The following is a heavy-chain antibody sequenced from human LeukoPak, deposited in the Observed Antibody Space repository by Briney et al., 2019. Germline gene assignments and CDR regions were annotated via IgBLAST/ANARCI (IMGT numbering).Heavy chain of an antibody. CDR3: ARDQGKFSFGVVDY. J-gene: IGHJ4*02. CDR2: ISNDGTNT. D-gene: IGHD3-3*01. Sequence: GGSLRLSCVASGFTFKYHAINWVRQAPGKGLEWVAFISNDGTNTYYADSMKGRFTISRDNSKNTLYLQMNSLRAEDTAVYYCARDQGKFSFGVVDYWGQGTLVTVSS. CDR1: GFTFKYHA. V-gene: IGHV3-30-3*01.